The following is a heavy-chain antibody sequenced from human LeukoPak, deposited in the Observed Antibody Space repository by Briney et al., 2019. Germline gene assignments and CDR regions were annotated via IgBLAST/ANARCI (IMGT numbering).Heavy chain of an antibody. Sequence: VKVSCKAPGYTFTSYAMHWVRQAPGQRLEWMGWINAGNGNTKYSQKFQGRVTITRDTSASTAYMELSSLRSEDTAVYYCARPKQWLVDWYFDLWGRGTLVTVSS. CDR2: INAGNGNT. V-gene: IGHV1-3*01. CDR3: ARPKQWLVDWYFDL. CDR1: GYTFTSYA. D-gene: IGHD6-19*01. J-gene: IGHJ2*01.